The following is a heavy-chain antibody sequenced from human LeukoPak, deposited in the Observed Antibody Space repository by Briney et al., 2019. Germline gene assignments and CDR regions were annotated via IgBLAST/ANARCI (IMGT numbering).Heavy chain of an antibody. CDR1: GFTFSSYW. V-gene: IGHV3-7*01. J-gene: IGHJ6*03. CDR3: ARCRITIFAGNYMDV. Sequence: GGSLRLSCAASGFTFSSYWMSWVRQAPGKGLEWVANIKQDGSEKYYVDSVKGRFTISRDNAKNSLYLQMNSLRAEDTAVYYCARCRITIFAGNYMDVWGKGTTVTVSS. CDR2: IKQDGSEK. D-gene: IGHD3-3*01.